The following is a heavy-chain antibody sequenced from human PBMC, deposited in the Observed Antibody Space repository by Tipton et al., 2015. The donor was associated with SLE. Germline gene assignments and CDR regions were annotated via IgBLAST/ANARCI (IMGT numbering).Heavy chain of an antibody. D-gene: IGHD1-26*01. V-gene: IGHV7-4-1*02. Sequence: QLVQSGAEVKKPGESLRISCKGSGYSFTSYAMNWVRQAPGQGLEWMGWINTNTGNPTYAQGFTGRFVFSLDTSVSTAYLQISSLKAEDTAVYYCATGDGELLYGWGQGTLVTVSS. CDR1: GYSFTSYA. J-gene: IGHJ4*02. CDR3: ATGDGELLYG. CDR2: INTNTGNP.